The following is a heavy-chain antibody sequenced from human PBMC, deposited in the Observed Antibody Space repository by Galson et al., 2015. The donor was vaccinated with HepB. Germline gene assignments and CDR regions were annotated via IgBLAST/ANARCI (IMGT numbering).Heavy chain of an antibody. CDR2: INAGTGST. CDR3: ASRSGWYSDAFDI. Sequence: SVKVSCKASGYTLTNYAMRWVRQAPGQGLEWMGWINAGTGSTKYSQKFQGRVTITKDTSATTAYMELSSLRSEDTAVYYCASRSGWYSDAFDIWGQGTMVTVSS. D-gene: IGHD6-19*01. J-gene: IGHJ3*02. V-gene: IGHV1-3*01. CDR1: GYTLTNYA.